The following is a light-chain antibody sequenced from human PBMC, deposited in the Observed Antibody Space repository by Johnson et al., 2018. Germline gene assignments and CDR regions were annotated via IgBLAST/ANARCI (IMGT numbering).Light chain of an antibody. CDR3: GTWDSRLRAGNV. CDR2: ENN. Sequence: QSVLTQPPSVYAAPGQKVTISCSGSSSNIGNNYVSWYQQLPGTAPKLLIYENNKRPSGIPDRFSGSKSGTSATLGITGLQTGDEAEYYCGTWDSRLRAGNVFGTGTKVTVL. CDR1: SSNIGNNY. J-gene: IGLJ1*01. V-gene: IGLV1-51*02.